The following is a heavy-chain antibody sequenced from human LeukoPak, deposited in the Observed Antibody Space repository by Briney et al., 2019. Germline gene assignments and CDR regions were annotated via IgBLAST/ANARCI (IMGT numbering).Heavy chain of an antibody. Sequence: GASVKVSCKASGGTFSSYAISWVRQAPGQGLEWMGGIIPIFGTANYAQKFQGRVTITADESTSTAYMELSSLRSEDTAVYYCARASTSVGPDAFDIWGQGTMVTVSS. J-gene: IGHJ3*02. D-gene: IGHD4-23*01. CDR2: IIPIFGTA. CDR1: GGTFSSYA. CDR3: ARASTSVGPDAFDI. V-gene: IGHV1-69*13.